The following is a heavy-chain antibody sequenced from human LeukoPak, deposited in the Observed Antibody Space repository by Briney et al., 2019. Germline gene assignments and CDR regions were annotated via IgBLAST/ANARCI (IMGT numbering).Heavy chain of an antibody. CDR2: ISTSTGDT. J-gene: IGHJ4*02. CDR3: ARDDNYGIFVNVDY. Sequence: ASVKVSCKTSGYSFILYGISWVRQAPGQGPEWMGWISTSTGDTKYTQKFQGRVTLTTDTSTSTAYMELSSLRSGDTAVYYCARDDNYGIFVNVDYWGQGTLVTVSS. V-gene: IGHV1-18*01. D-gene: IGHD4-11*01. CDR1: GYSFILYG.